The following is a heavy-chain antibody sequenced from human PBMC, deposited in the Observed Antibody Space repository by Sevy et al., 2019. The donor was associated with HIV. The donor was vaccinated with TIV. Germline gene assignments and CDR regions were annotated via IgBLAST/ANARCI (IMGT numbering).Heavy chain of an antibody. CDR2: ISSSSSYI. CDR3: ARDNWGEHHSSNY. D-gene: IGHD7-27*01. V-gene: IGHV3-21*01. Sequence: GGSLRLSCAASGFTFSSYSMNWVRQAPGKGLEWVSSISSSSSYIYYADSVKGRFTISRDNAKNSLYLQMNSLRAENTAVYYWARDNWGEHHSSNYWGQGTLVTVSS. CDR1: GFTFSSYS. J-gene: IGHJ4*02.